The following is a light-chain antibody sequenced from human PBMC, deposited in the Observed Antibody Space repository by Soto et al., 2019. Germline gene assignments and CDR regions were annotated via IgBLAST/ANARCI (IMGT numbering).Light chain of an antibody. J-gene: IGKJ3*01. CDR2: GAS. CDR3: EQYNDWPPIT. Sequence: EVVMTQSPATLCLSRGERATLSCRASQSVSSDLAWYQQKPGQAPRLLIYGASTRATDIPARFSGGGSGTEFTLTISNLQSEDFGIYYCEQYNDWPPITFGPGTKVDIK. V-gene: IGKV3-15*01. CDR1: QSVSSD.